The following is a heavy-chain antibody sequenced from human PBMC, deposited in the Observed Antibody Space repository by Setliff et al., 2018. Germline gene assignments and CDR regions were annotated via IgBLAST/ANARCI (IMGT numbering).Heavy chain of an antibody. CDR3: ARHDVMVRWFDY. J-gene: IGHJ4*02. D-gene: IGHD3-10*01. CDR1: GGSVKSHY. CDR2: VYYSGLT. Sequence: SETLSLTCTVSGGSVKSHYWSWIRQPPGKGLEFIGYVYYSGLTTYDPPRKSRVTMSVDTSKNQFSLRLSSVTAADTAVYYCARHDVMVRWFDYWGQGTLVTAPQ. V-gene: IGHV4-59*08.